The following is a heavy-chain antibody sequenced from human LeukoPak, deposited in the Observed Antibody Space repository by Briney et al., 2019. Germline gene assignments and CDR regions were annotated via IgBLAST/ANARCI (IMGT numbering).Heavy chain of an antibody. V-gene: IGHV1-69*05. CDR1: GGTFSSYA. CDR3: ARDLRSDALDI. CDR2: IIPIFGTA. Sequence: EASVKVSCKASGGTFSSYAISWVRQAPGQGLEWMGGIIPIFGTANYAQKFQGRVTITTDESTSTAYMELSSLRSEDTAVYYCARDLRSDALDIWGQGTMVTVSS. D-gene: IGHD5/OR15-5a*01. J-gene: IGHJ3*02.